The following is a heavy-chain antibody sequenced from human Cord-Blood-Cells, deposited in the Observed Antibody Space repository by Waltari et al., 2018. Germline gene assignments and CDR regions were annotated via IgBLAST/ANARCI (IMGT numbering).Heavy chain of an antibody. D-gene: IGHD3-3*01. J-gene: IGHJ3*02. CDR1: GGSISSSSYY. Sequence: QLQLQESGPGLVKPSETLSLTCTVSGGSISSSSYYWGWIRQPPGTGLEWIGSIYYSGSTYYNPSLKSRVTISVDTSKNQFSLKLSSVTAADTAVYYCARHDPTDYDFWSGYAFDIWGQGTMVTVSS. CDR2: IYYSGST. CDR3: ARHDPTDYDFWSGYAFDI. V-gene: IGHV4-39*01.